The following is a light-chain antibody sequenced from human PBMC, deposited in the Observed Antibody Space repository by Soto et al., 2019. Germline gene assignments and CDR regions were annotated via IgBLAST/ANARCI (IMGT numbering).Light chain of an antibody. J-gene: IGKJ2*01. CDR2: GAS. Sequence: ESVLTQSPGTLSLSPGERATLSCRASQSVSSSFLAWYQQKPGQAPRLLIHGASSRATGIPDRFSGSGSGTDFTLTISRLEPEDFAVYHCQQFGGSPPYTFGQGTKVDIK. V-gene: IGKV3-20*01. CDR3: QQFGGSPPYT. CDR1: QSVSSSF.